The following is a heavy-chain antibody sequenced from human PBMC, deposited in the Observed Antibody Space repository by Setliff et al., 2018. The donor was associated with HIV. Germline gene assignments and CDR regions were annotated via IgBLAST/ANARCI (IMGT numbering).Heavy chain of an antibody. CDR1: GFTFTNAW. V-gene: IGHV3-15*01. CDR2: IKSKTDGETE. J-gene: IGHJ4*02. CDR3: TTAVAQNWYGSGNENY. Sequence: GGLRLSCAASGFTFTNAWMSWVRQAPGKGLEWVGRIKSKTDGETEDYAAPVKGRFTISRDDSRSTLYLQMNSLITEDTALYYCTTAVAQNWYGSGNENYWGQGTLVTVSS. D-gene: IGHD3-10*01.